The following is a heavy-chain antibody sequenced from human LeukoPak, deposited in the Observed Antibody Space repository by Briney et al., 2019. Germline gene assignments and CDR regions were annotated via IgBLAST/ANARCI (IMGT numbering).Heavy chain of an antibody. CDR1: AGSTSSYY. CDR2: IYHGEST. CDR3: ARENDFDAFDI. V-gene: IGHV4-59*01. D-gene: IGHD2-21*02. J-gene: IGHJ3*02. Sequence: ESLSLTCTVSAGSTSSYYWGWIRQPAGRGREWFGYIYHGESTNYNPSLNAQVTISVDTSKNQFSLKLSSVTAADTGVYYCARENDFDAFDIWGQGTMVTVSS.